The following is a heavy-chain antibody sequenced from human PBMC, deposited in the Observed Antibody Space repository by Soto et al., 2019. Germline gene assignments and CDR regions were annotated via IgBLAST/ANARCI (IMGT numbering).Heavy chain of an antibody. CDR3: ARVGYYGSGSYYVRYNWFDP. V-gene: IGHV4-34*01. CDR1: GGSFSGYY. J-gene: IGHJ5*02. D-gene: IGHD3-10*01. CDR2: INHSGST. Sequence: SLTCAVYGGSFSGYYWSWIRQPPGKGLEWIGEINHSGSTNYNPSLKSRVTISVDTSKNQFSLKLSSVTAADTAVYYCARVGYYGSGSYYVRYNWFDPWGQGTLVTVSS.